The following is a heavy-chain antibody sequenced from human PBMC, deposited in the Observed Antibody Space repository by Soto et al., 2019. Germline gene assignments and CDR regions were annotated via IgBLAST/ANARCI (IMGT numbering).Heavy chain of an antibody. CDR3: GRCSSTSCHLGADY. CDR2: ISFDGNNK. CDR1: GFTFSSYA. D-gene: IGHD2-2*01. Sequence: LRLSCAASGFTFSSYALHWVRQAPGRGLEWVALISFDGNNKYYANSVKGRFTISRDNSKNTLYLQMSSLRAEDTAVYYCGRCSSTSCHLGADYWGQGTLVTVSS. J-gene: IGHJ4*02. V-gene: IGHV3-30-3*01.